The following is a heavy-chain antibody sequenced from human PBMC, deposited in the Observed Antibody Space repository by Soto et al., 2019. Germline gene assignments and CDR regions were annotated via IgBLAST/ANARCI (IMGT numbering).Heavy chain of an antibody. CDR3: ARDLTTTYYIDY. D-gene: IGHD4-17*01. CDR1: GFTFSSYG. Sequence: GGSLRLSCAASGFTFSSYGMHWVRQAPGKGLEWVAVIWYDGSNKYYADSVKGRFTISRDNSKNTLYLQMNSLRAEDTAVYYCARDLTTTYYIDYWGQGTLVTVS. J-gene: IGHJ4*02. V-gene: IGHV3-33*01. CDR2: IWYDGSNK.